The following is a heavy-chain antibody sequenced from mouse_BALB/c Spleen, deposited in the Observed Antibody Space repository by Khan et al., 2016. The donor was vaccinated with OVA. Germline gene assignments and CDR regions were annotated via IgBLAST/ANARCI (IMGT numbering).Heavy chain of an antibody. CDR2: ISYSGST. CDR3: ARRGRAFTTATCYYAMDY. D-gene: IGHD1-2*01. CDR1: GYSITSDYA. V-gene: IGHV3-2*02. Sequence: EVQLQESGPGLVKPSQSLSLTCTVTGYSITSDYAWNWIRQFPGNKLEWMGYISYSGSTSYNPSLKSRISITRDTSKNPFFLQLNSVTTEDTATYYCARRGRAFTTATCYYAMDYWGQGTSVTVSS. J-gene: IGHJ4*01.